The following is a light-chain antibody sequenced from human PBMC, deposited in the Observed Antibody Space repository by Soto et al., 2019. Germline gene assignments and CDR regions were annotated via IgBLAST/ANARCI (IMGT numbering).Light chain of an antibody. Sequence: DIQMTQSPSTLSASVGDRVTITCRASQSINNWLAWYQQKPGKAPKLLIYKASNLDIGGPSRFSGSGSGTEFPLTISSLQPYAFATYYCQQYDTYWTFGQGTKVEIK. CDR1: QSINNW. V-gene: IGKV1-5*03. CDR3: QQYDTYWT. CDR2: KAS. J-gene: IGKJ1*01.